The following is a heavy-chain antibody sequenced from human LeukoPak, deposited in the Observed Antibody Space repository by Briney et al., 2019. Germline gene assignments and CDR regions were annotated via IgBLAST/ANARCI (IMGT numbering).Heavy chain of an antibody. V-gene: IGHV3-9*01. D-gene: IGHD6-13*01. Sequence: GRSLRLSCAASGFTFDDYAMHWVRQAPGNGLEWVSGISWNSGSIGYADSVKGRFTISRDNAKNSLYLQMNSLRAEDTALYYCAKARYSSSYWEEYYFDYWGQGTLVTVSS. CDR3: AKARYSSSYWEEYYFDY. CDR1: GFTFDDYA. CDR2: ISWNSGSI. J-gene: IGHJ4*02.